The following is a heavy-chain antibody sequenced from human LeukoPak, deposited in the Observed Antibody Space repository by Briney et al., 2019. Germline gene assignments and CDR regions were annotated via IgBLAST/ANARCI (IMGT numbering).Heavy chain of an antibody. V-gene: IGHV3-23*01. CDR1: GVTFSSYA. CDR3: AKWDGDYVYYYYGMDV. J-gene: IGHJ6*02. CDR2: ISGSGGST. D-gene: IGHD4-17*01. Sequence: GGSLRLSCAASGVTFSSYAMSCVRHAPGKGVVWGSAISGSGGSTYYADSVKGRFTISRDNSKNTLYLQMNSLRAEDTAVYYCAKWDGDYVYYYYGMDVWGQGTTVTVSS.